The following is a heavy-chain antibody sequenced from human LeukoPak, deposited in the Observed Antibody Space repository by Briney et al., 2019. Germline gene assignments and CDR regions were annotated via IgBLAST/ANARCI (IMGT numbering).Heavy chain of an antibody. J-gene: IGHJ5*01. D-gene: IGHD5-12*01. Sequence: SETLSLTCTVSGYSIKSGHYWSWIRPPPGKRLEWIGSIHSSATAYYNPTLKSRVTISVDASKNQFSLNLTSVTAADAAVYYCARDLGYSGFDWAPWGQGTLVTVSS. CDR1: GYSIKSGHY. CDR2: IHSSATA. V-gene: IGHV4-38-2*02. CDR3: ARDLGYSGFDWAP.